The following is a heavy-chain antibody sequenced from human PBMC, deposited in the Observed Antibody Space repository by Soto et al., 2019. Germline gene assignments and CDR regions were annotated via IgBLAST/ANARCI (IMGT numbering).Heavy chain of an antibody. J-gene: IGHJ5*02. D-gene: IGHD3-3*01. CDR2: ISQDGSEK. V-gene: IGHV3-30*18. CDR3: AKLVGGVKAIGAPGDWLDP. Sequence: QVQLVESGGGVVQPGDSLRLSCAASGFMFSGYGMHWIRQAPGKGLEWVAVISQDGSEKYYGDSVKGRCTVSRDNSNNTLFLQIDSLRAEDTAVYNCAKLVGGVKAIGAPGDWLDPWGQGTLVTVSS. CDR1: GFMFSGYG.